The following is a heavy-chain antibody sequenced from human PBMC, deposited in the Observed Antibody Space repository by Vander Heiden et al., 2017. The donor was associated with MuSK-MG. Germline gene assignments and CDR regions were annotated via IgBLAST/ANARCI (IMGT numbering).Heavy chain of an antibody. J-gene: IGHJ4*02. CDR1: GYTFTSYA. CDR2: INAGNGNT. CDR3: ARELFTVGYCSGGSCYCDY. V-gene: IGHV1-3*01. D-gene: IGHD2-15*01. Sequence: QVQLVQSGAEVKKPGASVKVSCKASGYTFTSYAMHWVRQAPGQRLEWMGWINAGNGNTKYSQKFQGRVTITRDTSASTAYMELSSLRSEDTAVYYCARELFTVGYCSGGSCYCDYWGQGTLVTVSS.